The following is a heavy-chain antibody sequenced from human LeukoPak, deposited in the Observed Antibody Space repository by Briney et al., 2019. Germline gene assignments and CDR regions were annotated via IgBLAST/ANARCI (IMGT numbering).Heavy chain of an antibody. CDR2: FDPEDGET. D-gene: IGHD3-22*01. J-gene: IGHJ4*02. Sequence: ASVKVSCKVSGYTLTELSMHWVRQAPGKGLEWMGGFDPEDGETIYAQKSQGRVTMTEDTSTDTAYMELSSMRSEDTAVYYCATGSVTYYYDSSGYYPFDYWGQGTLVTVSS. CDR3: ATGSVTYYYDSSGYYPFDY. CDR1: GYTLTELS. V-gene: IGHV1-24*01.